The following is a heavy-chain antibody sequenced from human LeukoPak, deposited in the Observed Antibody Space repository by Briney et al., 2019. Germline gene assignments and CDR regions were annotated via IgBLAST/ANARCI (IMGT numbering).Heavy chain of an antibody. Sequence: SEALPLTCTVCGGSISSSSCFWGWIRQPPGKGLSWVGRIYYSGSTNYNPSLQSRVTISVDTSNNQFSLQLSSVTAADTAVYYFASGVVVEMVRGVIISSNWFDPWGPVTLVTVSS. CDR1: GGSISSSSCF. J-gene: IGHJ5*02. V-gene: IGHV4-39*07. CDR3: ASGVVVEMVRGVIISSNWFDP. CDR2: IYYSGST. D-gene: IGHD3-10*01.